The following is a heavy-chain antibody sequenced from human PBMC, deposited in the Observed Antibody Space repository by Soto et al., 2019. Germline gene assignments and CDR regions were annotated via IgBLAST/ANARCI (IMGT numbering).Heavy chain of an antibody. CDR1: GFTFSSYD. D-gene: IGHD2-2*01. CDR3: ARGGREDIVVVPVY. CDR2: IGTAGDT. J-gene: IGHJ4*02. V-gene: IGHV3-13*01. Sequence: GGSLRLSCAASGFTFSSYDMHWVRQATRKGLEWVSAIGTAGDTYYPGSVKGRFTISRENAKNSLYLQMNSLRAEDTAVYYCARGGREDIVVVPVYWGQGTLVTVSS.